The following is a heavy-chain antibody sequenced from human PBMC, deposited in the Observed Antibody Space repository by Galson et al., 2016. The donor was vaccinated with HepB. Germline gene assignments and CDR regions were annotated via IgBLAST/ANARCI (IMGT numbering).Heavy chain of an antibody. J-gene: IGHJ5*02. V-gene: IGHV3-33*01. CDR2: LWYDGSNK. CDR1: GFTFSNYG. Sequence: SLRLSCAASGFTFSNYGMHWVRQAPGKGLEWVAVLWYDGSNKYYADSVKGRFTISRDNSKNTLFLQMNSLRAEDTAMYYCARELDDSWFDPWGQGTLVIVSS. CDR3: ARELDDSWFDP.